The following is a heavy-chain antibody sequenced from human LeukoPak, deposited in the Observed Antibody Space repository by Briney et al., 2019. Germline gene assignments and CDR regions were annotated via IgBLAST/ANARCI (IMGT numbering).Heavy chain of an antibody. CDR2: ISAYNGNT. V-gene: IGHV1-18*01. CDR3: ARSDITMVRGVILGYYYYCMDV. CDR1: GGTFSSYA. J-gene: IGHJ6*02. Sequence: ASVKVSCKASGGTFSSYAISWVRQAPGQGLEWMGWISAYNGNTNYAQKLQGRVTMTTDTSTSTAYMELRSLRSDDTAVYYCARSDITMVRGVILGYYYYCMDVWGQGTTVTVSS. D-gene: IGHD3-10*01.